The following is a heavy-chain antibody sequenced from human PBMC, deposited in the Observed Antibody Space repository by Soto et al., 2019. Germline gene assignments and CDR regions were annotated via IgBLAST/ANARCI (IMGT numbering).Heavy chain of an antibody. Sequence: PSETLSLTCTVSGGSISSGDYYWSWIRQPPGKGLEWIGYIYYSGSTNYNPSLKSRVTISVDTSKNQFSLKLSSVTAADTAVYYCARHVRPDILTGYWFWYYYYMDVWGKGTTVTVSS. CDR3: ARHVRPDILTGYWFWYYYYMDV. J-gene: IGHJ6*03. CDR2: IYYSGST. CDR1: GGSISSGDYY. D-gene: IGHD3-9*01. V-gene: IGHV4-30-4*01.